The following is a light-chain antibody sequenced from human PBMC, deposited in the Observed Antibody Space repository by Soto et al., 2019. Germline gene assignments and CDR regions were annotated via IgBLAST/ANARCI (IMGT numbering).Light chain of an antibody. CDR2: LEGSGSY. V-gene: IGLV4-60*02. Sequence: QPVLTQSSSASASLGSSVKLTCTLSSGHSSYIIAWHQQQPGKTPRYLMKLEGSGSYNKGSGVPDRFSGFSSGADRYLTISNLQFEDEADYYCETWDSNTHTVFGGGTKLTVL. CDR3: ETWDSNTHTV. J-gene: IGLJ3*02. CDR1: SGHSSYI.